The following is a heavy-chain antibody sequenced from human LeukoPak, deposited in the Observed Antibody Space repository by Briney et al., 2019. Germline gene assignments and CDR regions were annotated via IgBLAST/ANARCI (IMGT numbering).Heavy chain of an antibody. D-gene: IGHD3-16*02. CDR1: GGSFSGYY. Sequence: PSETLSLTCAVYGGSFSGYYWSWIRQPPGKGLEWIGEINHSGSTNYNPSHKSRVTISVDTSKNQFSLKLSSVTAADTAVYYCASSHYVWGSYRPGVRGYFDYWGQGTLVTVSS. CDR3: ASSHYVWGSYRPGVRGYFDY. V-gene: IGHV4-34*01. J-gene: IGHJ4*02. CDR2: INHSGST.